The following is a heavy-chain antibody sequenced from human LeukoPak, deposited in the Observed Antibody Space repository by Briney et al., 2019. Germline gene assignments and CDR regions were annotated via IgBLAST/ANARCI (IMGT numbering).Heavy chain of an antibody. CDR3: ARHRPPYDY. Sequence: GASVKVSCKASGYIFNNYGIGWVRQAPGQGLEWMGWISTYNGATNYAQKFQSRVTMTTDTSTTTAYMELRSLRSDDTAVYYCARHRPPYDYWGQGTLVTVSS. V-gene: IGHV1-18*01. CDR1: GYIFNNYG. CDR2: ISTYNGAT. J-gene: IGHJ4*02.